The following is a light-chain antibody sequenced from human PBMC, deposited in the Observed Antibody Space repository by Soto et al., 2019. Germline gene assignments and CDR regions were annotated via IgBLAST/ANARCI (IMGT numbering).Light chain of an antibody. Sequence: EVGLTKSPATLSLSTGERATLSCRASQSVNRYLAWYQHRPGQAPRLLIYGAFNRATGFPARFTGSGSGTDFTLTISSLEPEDSAVYYCQQRSKWPPWTFGQGTKVDIK. V-gene: IGKV3-11*01. CDR2: GAF. J-gene: IGKJ1*01. CDR3: QQRSKWPPWT. CDR1: QSVNRY.